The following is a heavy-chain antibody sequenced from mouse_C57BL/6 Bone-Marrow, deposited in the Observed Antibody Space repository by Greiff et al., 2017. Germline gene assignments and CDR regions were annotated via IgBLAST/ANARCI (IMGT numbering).Heavy chain of an antibody. CDR3: ARHSGTSYAMDY. D-gene: IGHD4-1*01. Sequence: EVKLVESGGGLVQPGGSLKLSCAASGFTFSDYYMYWVRQTPEKRLEWVAYISNGGGSTYYPDTVKGRFTISRDNAKNTLYLQMSRLKSEDTAMYYCARHSGTSYAMDYWGQGTSVTVSS. CDR2: ISNGGGST. V-gene: IGHV5-12*01. J-gene: IGHJ4*01. CDR1: GFTFSDYY.